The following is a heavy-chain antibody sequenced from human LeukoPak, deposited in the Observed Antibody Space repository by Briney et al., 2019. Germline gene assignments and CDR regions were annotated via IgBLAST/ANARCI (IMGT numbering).Heavy chain of an antibody. CDR3: AKRPKYGNSWIDF. Sequence: GGSLRLSCAASGFTFNNFAMSWVRQAPGKGLDWVSGLSGSGSSTFYADSVKGRFIISRDKSNSTLYLQMNSLRAEDTAVYYCAKRPKYGNSWIDFWGQGTLVTVSS. D-gene: IGHD6-13*01. J-gene: IGHJ4*02. V-gene: IGHV3-23*01. CDR2: LSGSGSST. CDR1: GFTFNNFA.